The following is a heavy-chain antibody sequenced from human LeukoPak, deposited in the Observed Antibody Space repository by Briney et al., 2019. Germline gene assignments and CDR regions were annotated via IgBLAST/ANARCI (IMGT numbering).Heavy chain of an antibody. V-gene: IGHV3-33*06. CDR2: IWYDGSNK. CDR1: GFTFSSYG. CDR3: AKGDGAFDI. D-gene: IGHD3-16*01. J-gene: IGHJ3*02. Sequence: PGGSLRLSCAASGFTFSSYGMHWLRQAPGKGLEWVAVIWYDGSNKYYADSVKGRFTISRDNSKNTLYLQMNSLRAEDTAVYYCAKGDGAFDIWGQGTMVTVSS.